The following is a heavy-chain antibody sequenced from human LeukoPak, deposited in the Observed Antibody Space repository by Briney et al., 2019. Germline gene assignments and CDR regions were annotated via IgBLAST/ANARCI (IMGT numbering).Heavy chain of an antibody. CDR3: ARDQASRITMVRGAFLPYNWFDP. CDR2: IYTSGST. D-gene: IGHD3-10*01. V-gene: IGHV4-4*07. Sequence: SETLSLTCAVYGGSFSGYYWSWIRQPAGKGLEWIGRIYTSGSTNYNPSLKSRVTMSVDTSKNQFSLKLSSVTAADTAVYYCARDQASRITMVRGAFLPYNWFDPWGQGTLVTVSS. J-gene: IGHJ5*02. CDR1: GGSFSGYY.